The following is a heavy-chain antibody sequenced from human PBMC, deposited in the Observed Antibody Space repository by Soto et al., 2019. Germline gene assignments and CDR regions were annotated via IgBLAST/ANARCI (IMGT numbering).Heavy chain of an antibody. V-gene: IGHV4-28*01. D-gene: IGHD1-26*01. CDR2: IHHTGFT. J-gene: IGHJ4*02. Sequence: SETLSLTCGVSGYSISNDNLWVCIRQPPGKGLEWIRYIHHTGFTYSNPSLKSRLTMPVDTSKNQFSLKLSSVTAVDTAVYYCATKDNGKYFFDYWGQGTLVTVYS. CDR1: GYSISNDNL. CDR3: ATKDNGKYFFDY.